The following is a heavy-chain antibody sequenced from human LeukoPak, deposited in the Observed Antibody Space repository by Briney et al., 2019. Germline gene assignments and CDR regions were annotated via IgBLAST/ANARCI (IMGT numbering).Heavy chain of an antibody. CDR2: IRSKANSYAT. V-gene: IGHV3-73*01. CDR1: GFTFSGSA. D-gene: IGHD5-18*01. J-gene: IGHJ4*02. Sequence: GGSLRLSCAASGFTFSGSAMHWVRQASGKGLEWVGRIRSKANSYATAYAASVKGRFTISRDDSKNTAYLQMNSLKTVDTAVYYCTSGGYSYGFDYWGQGTLVTVSS. CDR3: TSGGYSYGFDY.